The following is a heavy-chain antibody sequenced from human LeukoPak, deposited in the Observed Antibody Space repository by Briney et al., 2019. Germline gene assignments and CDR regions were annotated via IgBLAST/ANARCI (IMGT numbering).Heavy chain of an antibody. Sequence: SETLSLTCTDSGGSISGDSWSWIRQPPGKGLEWIAYIYYSGNTNCNPSLKSRVTILVDTSKNQFSLNLRSVTAADTAVYYCARRRISPYCFDYWGQGTLVTVSS. CDR2: IYYSGNT. J-gene: IGHJ4*02. CDR3: ARRRISPYCFDY. CDR1: GGSISGDS. V-gene: IGHV4-59*08.